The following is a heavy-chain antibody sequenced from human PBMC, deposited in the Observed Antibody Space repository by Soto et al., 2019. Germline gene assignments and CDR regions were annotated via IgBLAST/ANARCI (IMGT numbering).Heavy chain of an antibody. V-gene: IGHV4-34*01. CDR1: GGSFSGYY. CDR3: AIGGRYDGSGSKLDY. CDR2: INHRGST. Sequence: QVQLQQWGAGLLKPSETLSLTCAVYGGSFSGYYWSWIRQPPGKGLEWIGEINHRGSTNYNPSLKIRVTRSVDTSKNQLSLKLSSVTAADTAVYYCAIGGRYDGSGSKLDYWGQGTLVTVSS. J-gene: IGHJ4*02. D-gene: IGHD3-10*01.